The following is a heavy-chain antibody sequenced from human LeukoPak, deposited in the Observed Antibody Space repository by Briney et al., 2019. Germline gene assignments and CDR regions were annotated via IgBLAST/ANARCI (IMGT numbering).Heavy chain of an antibody. Sequence: GGSLRLSCAASGFTFSSYAMSWVRQAPGKGLEWVSAISGSGGSTYYADSVKGRFTISRDNSKNTLYLQMNSLRAEDTAVYYCARDRHSGGWSYPFDYWGQGTLVTVSS. J-gene: IGHJ4*02. CDR1: GFTFSSYA. CDR3: ARDRHSGGWSYPFDY. V-gene: IGHV3-23*01. D-gene: IGHD6-19*01. CDR2: ISGSGGST.